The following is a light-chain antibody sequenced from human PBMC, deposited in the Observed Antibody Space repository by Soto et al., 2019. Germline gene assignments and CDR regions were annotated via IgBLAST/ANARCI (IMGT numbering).Light chain of an antibody. CDR3: QQRSNWPIT. Sequence: IVLTQSPXPLSLSPGERATLSCRASQSVSSYLAWYQQKPGQAPRLLIYDASNRATGIPARFSGSGSGTDFTLTISSREPADFAGYYCQQRSNWPITFGQGTRLEIK. V-gene: IGKV3-11*01. CDR2: DAS. CDR1: QSVSSY. J-gene: IGKJ5*01.